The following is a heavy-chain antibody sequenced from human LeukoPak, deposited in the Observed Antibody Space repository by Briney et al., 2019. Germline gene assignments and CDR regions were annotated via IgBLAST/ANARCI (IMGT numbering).Heavy chain of an antibody. Sequence: AASVKVSCKASGYTFTSYDINWVRQATGQGLEWMGWMNPNSGNTGYAQKFQGRVTMTRNTSISTAYMELSSLRSEDTAVYYCARATRKDILTGRKLDYWGQGTLVSVSS. CDR3: ARATRKDILTGRKLDY. J-gene: IGHJ4*02. D-gene: IGHD3-9*01. CDR2: MNPNSGNT. CDR1: GYTFTSYD. V-gene: IGHV1-8*01.